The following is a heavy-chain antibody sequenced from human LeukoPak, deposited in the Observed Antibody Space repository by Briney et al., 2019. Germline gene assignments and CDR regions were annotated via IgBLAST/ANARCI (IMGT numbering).Heavy chain of an antibody. CDR2: INPNSGGT. CDR1: GYTFTGYY. J-gene: IGHJ3*02. V-gene: IGHV1-2*02. Sequence: ASVKVSCKASGYTFTGYYIHWARQAPGQGLEWVGWINPNSGGTNYAQKLQGRVTMTTDTSTSTAYMELRSLRSDDTAVYYCARDPHGRFLEWLESDASDIWGQGTMVTVSS. CDR3: ARDPHGRFLEWLESDASDI. D-gene: IGHD3-3*01.